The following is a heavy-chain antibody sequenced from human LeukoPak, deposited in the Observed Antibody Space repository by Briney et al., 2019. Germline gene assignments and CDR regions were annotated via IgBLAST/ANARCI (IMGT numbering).Heavy chain of an antibody. J-gene: IGHJ6*03. CDR1: GGSFSGYY. V-gene: IGHV4-34*01. CDR2: IYYSGST. D-gene: IGHD5-18*01. CDR3: ARQPLDTAMTPLYYMDV. Sequence: SETLSLTCAVYGGSFSGYYWSWIRQPPGKGLEWIGSIYYSGSTYYNPSLKSRVTISVDTSKNQFSLKLSSVTAADTAVYYCARQPLDTAMTPLYYMDVWGKGTTVTISS.